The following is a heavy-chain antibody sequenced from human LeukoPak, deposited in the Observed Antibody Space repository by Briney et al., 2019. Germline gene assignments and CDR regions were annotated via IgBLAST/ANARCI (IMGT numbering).Heavy chain of an antibody. J-gene: IGHJ6*04. D-gene: IGHD3-10*02. V-gene: IGHV3-7*01. CDR1: GLPFSSYW. CDR3: AELGITMIGGV. Sequence: GGSLVLSCAASGLPFSSYWMSGARAAPGKGLEWVANIKQDGSEKYYVDSVKGRFTTSRNNAKNSRSLQMNSLRAEDTAVYYCAELGITMIGGVWGKGTTVTISS. CDR2: IKQDGSEK.